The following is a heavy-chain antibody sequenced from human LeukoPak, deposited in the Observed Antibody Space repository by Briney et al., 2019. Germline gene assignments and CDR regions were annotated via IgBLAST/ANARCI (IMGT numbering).Heavy chain of an antibody. J-gene: IGHJ4*02. D-gene: IGHD3-10*01. CDR3: ARGPPDYGSGSYYGY. CDR2: ISYDGRNK. Sequence: GGSLRLSCAASGFTFSRYGMHWVRQAPGKGLEWVAVISYDGRNKYYADSVKGRFTISRDNSKNTLYLQMNSLRAEDTAVYYCARGPPDYGSGSYYGYWGQGTLVTVSS. V-gene: IGHV3-30*03. CDR1: GFTFSRYG.